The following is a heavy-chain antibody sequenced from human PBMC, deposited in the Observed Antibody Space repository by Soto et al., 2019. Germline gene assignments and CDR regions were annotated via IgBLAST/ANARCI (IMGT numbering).Heavy chain of an antibody. D-gene: IGHD5-12*01. J-gene: IGHJ4*02. CDR2: VKSKTDGGTI. CDR3: IGTYSGSPRRFDS. CDR1: GFTFSNAW. V-gene: IGHV3-15*01. Sequence: EVQLVESGGGLVKPGGSLRLSCAASGFTFSNAWMTWVRQASGKGLEWVGRVKSKTDGGTIDYAAPVKDRFTISRDDSKNTLYLQMNSLKTEDTAGYYFIGTYSGSPRRFDSWGQGTLVTVSS.